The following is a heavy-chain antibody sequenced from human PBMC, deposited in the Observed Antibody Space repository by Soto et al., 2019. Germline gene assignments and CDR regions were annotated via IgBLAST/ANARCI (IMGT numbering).Heavy chain of an antibody. CDR3: AREALSGYHFDY. D-gene: IGHD3-9*01. V-gene: IGHV1-69*06. CDR1: GGTLSSYA. J-gene: IGHJ4*02. Sequence: PVKVSCKDSGGTLSSYASSWVRQAPGQGLEWMGGIIPIFGTANYAQKFQGRVTITADKSTSTAYMELSSLRSEDTAVYYCAREALSGYHFDYWGQGTLVTVSS. CDR2: IIPIFGTA.